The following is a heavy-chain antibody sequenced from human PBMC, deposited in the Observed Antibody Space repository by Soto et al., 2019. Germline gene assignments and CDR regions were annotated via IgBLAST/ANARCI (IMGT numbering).Heavy chain of an antibody. CDR1: GFTFSDYY. CDR3: ARDVYYDFWSGYYAHDAFDI. Sequence: GGCLRLSCAASGFTFSDYYMSWIRQAPGKGLEWVSYISSSGSTIYYADSVKGRFTISRDNAKNSLYLQMNSLRAEDTAVYYCARDVYYDFWSGYYAHDAFDIWGQGTMVTVSS. V-gene: IGHV3-11*01. CDR2: ISSSGSTI. D-gene: IGHD3-3*01. J-gene: IGHJ3*02.